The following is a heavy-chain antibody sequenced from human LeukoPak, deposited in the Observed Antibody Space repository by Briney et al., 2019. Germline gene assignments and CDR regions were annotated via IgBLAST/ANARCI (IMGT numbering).Heavy chain of an antibody. D-gene: IGHD6-6*01. CDR2: ISGSGGST. J-gene: IGHJ4*02. V-gene: IGHV3-23*01. CDR3: GATVLPGRYTTSSFDY. Sequence: GGSLRLSCAASGFTFSSYSMSWVRQAPGKGLEWVSAISGSGGSTYYADSVKGRFTISRENSKNTLYLQMNSLRAEDTAVYYCGATVLPGRYTTSSFDYWGQGTLVTVSS. CDR1: GFTFSSYS.